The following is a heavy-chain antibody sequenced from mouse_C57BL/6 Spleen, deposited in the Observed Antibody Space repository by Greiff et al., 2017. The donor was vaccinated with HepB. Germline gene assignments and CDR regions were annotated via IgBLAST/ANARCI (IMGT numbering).Heavy chain of an antibody. V-gene: IGHV5-4*01. CDR3: ARENGSRYWYFDV. Sequence: EVMLVESGGGLVKPGGSLKLSCAASGFTFSSYAMSWVRQTPEKRLEWVATISDGGSYTYYPDNVKGRFTISRDNAKNNLYLQMSHLKSEDTAMYYCARENGSRYWYFDVWGTGTTVTVSS. D-gene: IGHD1-1*01. CDR2: ISDGGSYT. J-gene: IGHJ1*03. CDR1: GFTFSSYA.